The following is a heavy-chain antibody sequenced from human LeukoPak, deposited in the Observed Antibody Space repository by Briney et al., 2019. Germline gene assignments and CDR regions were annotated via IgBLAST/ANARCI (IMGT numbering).Heavy chain of an antibody. V-gene: IGHV4-39*07. CDR3: ARDCGYSSSWYGGRGTYFDY. CDR1: GGSISSSSYY. D-gene: IGHD6-13*01. J-gene: IGHJ4*02. CDR2: IYYSGST. Sequence: SETLSLTCTVSGGSISSSSYYWGWIRQPPGKGLEWIGSIYYSGSTYYNPSLKSRVTISVDTSKNQVSLKLSSVTAADTAVYYCARDCGYSSSWYGGRGTYFDYWGQGTLVTVSS.